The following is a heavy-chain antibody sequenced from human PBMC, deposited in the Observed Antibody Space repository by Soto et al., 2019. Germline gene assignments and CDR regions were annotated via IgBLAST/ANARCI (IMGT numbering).Heavy chain of an antibody. J-gene: IGHJ6*02. D-gene: IGHD6-6*01. CDR1: GYTFTGYY. CDR2: INPNSGGT. Sequence: ASVKVSCKASGYTFTGYYMHWVRQAPGQGLEWMGWINPNSGGTNDAQKFQGRVTMTRDTSISTAYMELSRLRSDDTAVYYCARDRTYSSSLRYYYYGMDVWGQGTTVTVSS. CDR3: ARDRTYSSSLRYYYYGMDV. V-gene: IGHV1-2*02.